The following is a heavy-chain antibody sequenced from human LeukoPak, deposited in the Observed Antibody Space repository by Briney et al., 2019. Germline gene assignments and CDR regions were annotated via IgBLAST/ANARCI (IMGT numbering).Heavy chain of an antibody. D-gene: IGHD4-23*01. CDR2: ISAYNGNT. CDR3: ARDDKITGYGGNSFDY. V-gene: IGHV1-18*01. J-gene: IGHJ4*02. CDR1: GYTFTSYG. Sequence: ASVKVSCKASGYTFTSYGISWVRQAPGQGLEWMGWISAYNGNTNYAQKLQGRVTMTTDTSTSTAYMELRSLRSDDTAVYYCARDDKITGYGGNSFDYWGQGTLVTVSS.